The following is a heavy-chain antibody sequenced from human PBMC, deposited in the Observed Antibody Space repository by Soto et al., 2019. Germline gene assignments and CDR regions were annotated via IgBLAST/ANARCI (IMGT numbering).Heavy chain of an antibody. CDR2: ISGSTGTT. Sequence: PGGPLRLSCAASGFTFSNFAVSWVRHAPGKGLEWVSEISGSTGTTYYADSVKGRFIISRDNSKNTLHLQMNCLRAEDTAVYYCAKDTSSSPYYMDVWGKGTTVTVSS. V-gene: IGHV3-23*01. CDR1: GFTFSNFA. J-gene: IGHJ6*03. CDR3: AKDTSSSPYYMDV. D-gene: IGHD2-2*01.